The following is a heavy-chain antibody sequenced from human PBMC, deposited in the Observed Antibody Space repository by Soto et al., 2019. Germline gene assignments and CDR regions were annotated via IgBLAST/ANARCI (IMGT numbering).Heavy chain of an antibody. D-gene: IGHD1-7*01. CDR1: GFTFSSYG. Sequence: EVQLLESGGGLVQPGGSLRLSCAASGFTFSSYGMTWVRQAPGKGLEWVSFSSATGAGTYYADSVKGRFTISRDNSKNTLYLQMTSRRADDTAVYYCAKDRRAGGNYGLYYDFWGQGALDIVSS. CDR2: SSATGAGT. CDR3: AKDRRAGGNYGLYYDF. J-gene: IGHJ4*02. V-gene: IGHV3-23*01.